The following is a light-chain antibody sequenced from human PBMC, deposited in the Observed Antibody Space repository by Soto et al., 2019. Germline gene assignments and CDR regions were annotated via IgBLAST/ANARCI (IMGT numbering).Light chain of an antibody. CDR3: CSYTTSSTLV. Sequence: QSALTQPPAASGSPGQSVTISCTGTSNDVGGYHYVSWYQQYPGKVPKLIISEVTKRPSGVPDRFSGSKSGNTASLTVSGLQAEDEADYYCCSYTTSSTLVFGTGTKLTVL. CDR1: SNDVGGYHY. J-gene: IGLJ1*01. V-gene: IGLV2-8*01. CDR2: EVT.